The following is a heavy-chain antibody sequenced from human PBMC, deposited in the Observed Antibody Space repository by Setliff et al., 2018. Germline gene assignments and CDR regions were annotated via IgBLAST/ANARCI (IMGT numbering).Heavy chain of an antibody. V-gene: IGHV3-53*01. D-gene: IGHD6-13*01. CDR2: TYSDGRT. Sequence: GGSLRLSCEVSGFIVSNNEMSWVRQAPGKGLEWVSVTYSDGRTNYADSVKGRFTISRDNSKNTLYLQMNSLRAEDTAVYYCAKRRSSSWFGGMDYWGQGTLVTVSS. CDR1: GFIVSNNE. J-gene: IGHJ4*02. CDR3: AKRRSSSWFGGMDY.